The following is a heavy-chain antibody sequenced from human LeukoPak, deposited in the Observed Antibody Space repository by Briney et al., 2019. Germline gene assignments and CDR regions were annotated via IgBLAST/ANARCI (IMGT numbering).Heavy chain of an antibody. CDR1: GGSISSDNW. D-gene: IGHD3/OR15-3a*01. J-gene: IGHJ4*02. Sequence: PSGTLSLTCAVSGGSISSDNWWSWVRQPPNKGLEWIGEMYHSGSAIYNPSLKSRVTISIDTSKNQFSLRLTSVTAADTAVYYCARQTGSGLFILPGGQGTLVTVSS. V-gene: IGHV4-4*02. CDR2: MYHSGSA. CDR3: ARQTGSGLFILP.